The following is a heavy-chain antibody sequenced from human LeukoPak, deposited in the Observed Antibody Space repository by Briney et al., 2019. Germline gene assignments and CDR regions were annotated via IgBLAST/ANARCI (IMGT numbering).Heavy chain of an antibody. J-gene: IGHJ4*02. V-gene: IGHV3-48*03. D-gene: IGHD1-26*01. CDR2: ISSSGSII. Sequence: GGSLRLSCAASGFTFSSYEMNRVRQAPGKGLEWVSYISSSGSIIYSADFVKGRFTISRDNAKNSLYLQMSSLRAEDTAVYYCARDPVGATTPDCWGQGALVTVSS. CDR1: GFTFSSYE. CDR3: ARDPVGATTPDC.